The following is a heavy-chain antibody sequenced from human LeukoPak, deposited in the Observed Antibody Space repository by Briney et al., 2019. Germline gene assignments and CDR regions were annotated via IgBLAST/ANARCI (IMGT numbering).Heavy chain of an antibody. CDR2: ISWNSGSI. CDR1: GFTXDDYX. V-gene: IGHV3-9*03. J-gene: IGHJ4*02. CDR3: AKDIAAYSSSQTFDY. D-gene: IGHD6-6*01. Sequence: GFTXDDYXXXWGRQAXGKGXXXXSGISWNSGSICDADSVKGRLTISKDNAKNSLYLQMNSLRAEDMALYYCAKDIAAYSSSQTFDYWGQGTLVTVSS.